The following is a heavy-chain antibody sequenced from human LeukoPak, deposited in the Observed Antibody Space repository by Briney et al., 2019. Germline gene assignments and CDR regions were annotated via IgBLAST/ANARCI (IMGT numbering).Heavy chain of an antibody. J-gene: IGHJ4*02. Sequence: PGGSLRLSCAASGFTFSSYWISWVRQAPGKGREWVANIKQDGSEKYYVDSVKGRFTISRDNAKNSLYLQMNSLRAEDTAVYYCARDIYDILTGYYATGYWGQGTLVTVSS. D-gene: IGHD3-9*01. CDR1: GFTFSSYW. CDR3: ARDIYDILTGYYATGY. V-gene: IGHV3-7*01. CDR2: IKQDGSEK.